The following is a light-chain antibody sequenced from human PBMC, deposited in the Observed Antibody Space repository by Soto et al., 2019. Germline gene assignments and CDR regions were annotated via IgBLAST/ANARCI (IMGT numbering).Light chain of an antibody. CDR2: EVS. V-gene: IGLV2-14*01. CDR1: SSDVGGSNY. CDR3: SSYTSSNTLEV. J-gene: IGLJ1*01. Sequence: QSALIQPASVSGSPGQSITISCTGTSSDVGGSNYVSWYQHHPHRAPKLLIYEVSYCPSGVSNRFSGSKSGNTASLTISGLQAEDEADYYCSSYTSSNTLEVFGFGTKLTVL.